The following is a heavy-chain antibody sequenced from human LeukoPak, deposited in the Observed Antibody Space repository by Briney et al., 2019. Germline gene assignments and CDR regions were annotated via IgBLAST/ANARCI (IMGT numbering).Heavy chain of an antibody. J-gene: IGHJ6*02. V-gene: IGHV3-23*01. CDR2: ISGSGGST. D-gene: IGHD3-10*01. Sequence: KPGGSLRLSCAASGFTFSTYAMSWVRLAPGKGLDRASGISGSGGSTYYADSVKGRFTSSRDNSNNTLYVQMNSLRVEDTAVYYCAKSGGLSGSGRLAMDVWGQGTTVTVSS. CDR3: AKSGGLSGSGRLAMDV. CDR1: GFTFSTYA.